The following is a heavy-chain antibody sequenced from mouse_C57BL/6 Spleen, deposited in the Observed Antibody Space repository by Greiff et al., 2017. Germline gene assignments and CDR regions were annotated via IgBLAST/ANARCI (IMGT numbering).Heavy chain of an antibody. V-gene: IGHV1-15*01. J-gene: IGHJ1*03. CDR3: TRKGIYYGNYFSWYFDV. CDR2: IDPETGGT. CDR1: GYTFTDYE. Sequence: QVQLQQSGAELVRPGASVTLSCKASGYTFTDYEMHWVKQTPVHGLEWIGAIDPETGGTAYNQKFKGKAILTADKSSSTAYMELRSLTSEDSAVYYCTRKGIYYGNYFSWYFDVWGTGTTVTVSS. D-gene: IGHD2-1*01.